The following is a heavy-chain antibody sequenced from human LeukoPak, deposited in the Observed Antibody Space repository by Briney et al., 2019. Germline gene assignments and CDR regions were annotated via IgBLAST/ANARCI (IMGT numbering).Heavy chain of an antibody. V-gene: IGHV3-7*01. CDR1: GFTFSSYW. CDR3: ARDFDGPDY. Sequence: GGSLRLSCAASGFTFSSYWMSWVRQAPGKGLEGVANIKQEGSEKYYVDSVKGRFTISRDNAKNTLYLQMNSLRAEDTAVYYCARDFDGPDYWGQGTLVTVSS. CDR2: IKQEGSEK. J-gene: IGHJ4*02.